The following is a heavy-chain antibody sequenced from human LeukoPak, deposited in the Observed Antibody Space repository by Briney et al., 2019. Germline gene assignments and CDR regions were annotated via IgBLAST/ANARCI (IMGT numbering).Heavy chain of an antibody. CDR2: ISYDGSNK. CDR1: GLTFSSYA. CDR3: ARDSPLFGAMVRGVDFDY. V-gene: IGHV3-30-3*01. Sequence: GGSLRLSCAASGLTFSSYAMPWIRQAPGKGLEWVAVISYDGSNKYYADSVKGRFTISRDNSKNTLYLQMNSLRAEDTAVYYCARDSPLFGAMVRGVDFDYWGQGTLVAVSS. J-gene: IGHJ4*02. D-gene: IGHD3-10*01.